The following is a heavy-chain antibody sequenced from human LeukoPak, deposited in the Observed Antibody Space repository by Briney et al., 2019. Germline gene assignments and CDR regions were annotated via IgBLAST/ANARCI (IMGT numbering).Heavy chain of an antibody. V-gene: IGHV4-4*07. CDR3: ARSWFGELSPWFDP. D-gene: IGHD3-10*01. J-gene: IGHJ5*02. CDR2: IYTSGST. Sequence: PSETLSLTCTVSGGSISSYYWSWIRQPAGKGLEWIGRIYTSGSTNYNPSLKSRVTMSVDTSKNQFSLKLSSVTAADTAVYYCARSWFGELSPWFDPWGQGTLVTVSS. CDR1: GGSISSYY.